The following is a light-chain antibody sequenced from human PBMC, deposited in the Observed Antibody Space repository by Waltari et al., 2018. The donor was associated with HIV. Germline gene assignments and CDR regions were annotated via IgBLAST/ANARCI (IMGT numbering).Light chain of an antibody. CDR3: HVWDSRSDVV. V-gene: IGLV3-21*02. CDR1: NIGGKS. J-gene: IGLJ3*02. Sequence: SYVLTQPPSVAVAPGLTATITCGGDNIGGKSVHWYQQKAGQAPVVVIYDDRVRPSGIPERFSGSNSGNTATLTISGGEVGDEADYSCHVWDSRSDVVFGGGTKLTVL. CDR2: DDR.